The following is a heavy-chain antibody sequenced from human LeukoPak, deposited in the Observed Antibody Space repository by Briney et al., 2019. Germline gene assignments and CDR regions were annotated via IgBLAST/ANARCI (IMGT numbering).Heavy chain of an antibody. CDR2: MNPNSGNT. Sequence: ASVKVSCKASGYTFTSYDINWVRQATGQGLEWMGRMNPNSGNTGYAQKFQGRVTITRNTSISTAYMELSSLRSEDTAVYYCARALRLAYGDYPTYYFDYWGQGTLVTVSS. J-gene: IGHJ4*02. CDR1: GYTFTSYD. CDR3: ARALRLAYGDYPTYYFDY. D-gene: IGHD4-17*01. V-gene: IGHV1-8*03.